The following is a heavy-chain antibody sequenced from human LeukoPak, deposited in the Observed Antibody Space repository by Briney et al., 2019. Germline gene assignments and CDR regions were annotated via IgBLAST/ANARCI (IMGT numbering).Heavy chain of an antibody. V-gene: IGHV4-30-2*01. D-gene: IGHD5-24*01. J-gene: IGHJ4*02. CDR2: IYHSGST. CDR3: ASSLRSEGRGIEMATIVDY. Sequence: SQTLSLTCTVSGGSISSGGYYWSWIRQPPGKGLEWIGYIYHSGSTYYNPSLKSRVTISVDRSKNQFSLKLSSVTAADTAVYYCASSLRSEGRGIEMATIVDYWGQGTLVTVSS. CDR1: GGSISSGGYY.